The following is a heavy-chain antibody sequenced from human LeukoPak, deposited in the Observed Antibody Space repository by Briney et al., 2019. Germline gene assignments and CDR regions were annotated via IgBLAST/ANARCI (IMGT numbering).Heavy chain of an antibody. CDR3: ARGGGSGTYPYYYYYFMDV. Sequence: SETLSLTCAVSGYSINSGYYWGWIRQPPGKGLEWIGSIYDGGSTYYNPSLKSRVTISVDTSKNQFSLRQTSVTAADTAVYYCARGGGSGTYPYYYYYFMDVWGQGTTVTVSS. D-gene: IGHD1-26*01. V-gene: IGHV4-38-2*01. CDR1: GYSINSGYY. CDR2: IYDGGST. J-gene: IGHJ6*03.